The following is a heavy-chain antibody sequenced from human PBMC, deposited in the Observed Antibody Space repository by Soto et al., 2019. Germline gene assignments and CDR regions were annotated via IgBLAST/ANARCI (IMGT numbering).Heavy chain of an antibody. V-gene: IGHV4-30-4*08. D-gene: IGHD6-13*01. CDR2: VYYSESA. J-gene: IGHJ4*02. CDR1: GGSIRSSDYY. CDR3: ARAIITATGTSGFDS. Sequence: QVQLQESGPGLVQPSQTLSLTCTVSGGSIRSSDYYWSWIRQPPGKGLEWIGYVYYSESAYYNPSLQSRGFISIDTSKNQFSLMLSSVTAADTAVYYCARAIITATGTSGFDSWGQGTLVTVSS.